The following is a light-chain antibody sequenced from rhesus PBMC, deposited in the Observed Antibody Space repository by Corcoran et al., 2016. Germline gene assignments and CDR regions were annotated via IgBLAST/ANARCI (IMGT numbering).Light chain of an antibody. J-gene: IGKJ3*01. CDR3: QQYTSRPLT. CDR1: QGISSW. CDR2: KPS. V-gene: IGKV1-22*01. Sequence: DIQMTQSPSSLSASVGDTVTITCRASQGISSWLAWYQQKPGKAPKLLIYKPSNLQSGVPSWFSDSGSGTDFTLTISSLQSEDFATYYGQQYTSRPLTFGPGTKLDIK.